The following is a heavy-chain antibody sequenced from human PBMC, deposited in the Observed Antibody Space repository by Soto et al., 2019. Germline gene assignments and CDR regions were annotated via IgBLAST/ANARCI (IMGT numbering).Heavy chain of an antibody. CDR2: ISGSGSST. CDR3: AEGDWTYHY. J-gene: IGHJ4*02. Sequence: GGSLRLSCEASGFTFSTYAMSWVRQAPGKGLEWVSSISGSGSSTYYADPVKGRFTISRDNSKNTLYLQLNSLRAEDTAVYYCAEGDWTYHYWGQGTRVTVSS. V-gene: IGHV3-23*01. D-gene: IGHD1-7*01. CDR1: GFTFSTYA.